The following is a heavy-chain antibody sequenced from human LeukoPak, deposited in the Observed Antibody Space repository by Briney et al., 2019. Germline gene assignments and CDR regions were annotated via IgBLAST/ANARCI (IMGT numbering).Heavy chain of an antibody. CDR2: ISWNGARI. CDR3: VKDLVAASENVRGWYPMDY. Sequence: PGGSLRLSCAASGFTFAEYTMHWVRQAPGKGLEWVSLISWNGARIHYGDSGKGRFTISIDNSKNSLYLQMNSLRPEDPALYYCVKDLVAASENVRGWYPMDYWGQGTLVTVSS. V-gene: IGHV3-43*01. J-gene: IGHJ4*02. D-gene: IGHD6-19*01. CDR1: GFTFAEYT.